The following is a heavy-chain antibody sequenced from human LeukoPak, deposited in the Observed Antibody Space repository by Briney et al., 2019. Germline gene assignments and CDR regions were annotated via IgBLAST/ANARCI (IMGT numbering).Heavy chain of an antibody. J-gene: IGHJ4*02. CDR2: INHSGGT. V-gene: IGHV4-34*01. CDR1: GGSFSGYY. CDR3: ARVLNEAYYFDY. D-gene: IGHD1-1*01. Sequence: SETLSLTCAVYGGSFSGYYWSWIRQPPGKGLEWIGEINHSGGTNYNPSLKSRVTISVDTSKNQFSLKLSSVTAADTAVYYCARVLNEAYYFDYWGQGTLVTVSS.